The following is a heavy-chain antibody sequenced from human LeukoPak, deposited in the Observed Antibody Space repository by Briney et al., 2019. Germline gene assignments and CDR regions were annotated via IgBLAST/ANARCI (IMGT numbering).Heavy chain of an antibody. Sequence: RESLRLSCVASGFSVSNYAMSWVRQAPGKGLQLVSSISTGGGTTYHADSVKGRFTISRDNSKNTLYLQMNSLRAEDTAVYYCAKDYRGSFTDWGQGTLVTVSS. D-gene: IGHD1-26*01. CDR2: ISTGGGTT. CDR3: AKDYRGSFTD. J-gene: IGHJ4*02. V-gene: IGHV3-23*01. CDR1: GFSVSNYA.